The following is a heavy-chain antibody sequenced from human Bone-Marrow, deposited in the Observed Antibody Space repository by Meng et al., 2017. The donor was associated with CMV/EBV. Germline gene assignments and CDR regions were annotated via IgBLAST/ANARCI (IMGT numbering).Heavy chain of an antibody. J-gene: IGHJ6*02. CDR1: GFTFSSYD. V-gene: IGHV3-13*01. CDR2: IGTAGDT. CDR3: ARIHYYYGRDV. Sequence: GESLKISCAASGFTFSSYDMHWVRQATGKGLEWVSAIGTAGDTYYPGSVKGRFTISRENAKNSLYLKMNSLRAGDTAVYYCARIHYYYGRDVWGQGNTVNVPS.